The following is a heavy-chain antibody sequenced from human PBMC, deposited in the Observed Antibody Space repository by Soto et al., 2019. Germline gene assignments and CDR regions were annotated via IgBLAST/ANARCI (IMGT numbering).Heavy chain of an antibody. CDR3: AKDGYSSSWYCSGMDV. D-gene: IGHD6-13*01. Sequence: EVQLLESGGGLVQPGGSLRLYCAASGFTFSSYAMSWVRQAPGKGLEWVSAISGSGGSTYYADSVKGPFTISGDNSKNTLYLQMNSLRAEDTAVYYCAKDGYSSSWYCSGMDVWGQGTTVTVSS. V-gene: IGHV3-23*01. CDR1: GFTFSSYA. CDR2: ISGSGGST. J-gene: IGHJ6*02.